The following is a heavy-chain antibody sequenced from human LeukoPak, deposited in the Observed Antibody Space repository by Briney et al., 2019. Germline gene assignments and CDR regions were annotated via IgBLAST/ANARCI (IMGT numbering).Heavy chain of an antibody. CDR1: GGSISSGSYY. D-gene: IGHD6-19*01. CDR3: ARVTKGYSSGWYSGRGYYFDY. CDR2: IYTSGST. Sequence: SETLSLTCTVSGGSISSGSYYWSWIRQPAGKGLEWIGRIYTSGSTNYNPSLKTRVTISVDTSKNQFSLKLSSVTAADTAVYYCARVTKGYSSGWYSGRGYYFDYWGQGTLVTVSS. V-gene: IGHV4-61*02. J-gene: IGHJ4*02.